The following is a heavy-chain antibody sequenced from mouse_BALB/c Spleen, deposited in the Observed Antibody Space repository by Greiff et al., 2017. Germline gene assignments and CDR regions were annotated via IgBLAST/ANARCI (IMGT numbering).Heavy chain of an antibody. D-gene: IGHD2-14*01. V-gene: IGHV14-3*02. J-gene: IGHJ4*01. CDR1: GFNIKDTY. CDR3: ARSSCGYEGAMDY. Sequence: VQLKESGAELVKPGASVKLSCTASGFNIKDTYMHWVKQRPEQGLEWIGRIDPANGNTKYDPKFQGKATITADTSSNKAYLQLSSLTSEDTAVYYCARSSCGYEGAMDYWGQGTSVTVSS. CDR2: IDPANGNT.